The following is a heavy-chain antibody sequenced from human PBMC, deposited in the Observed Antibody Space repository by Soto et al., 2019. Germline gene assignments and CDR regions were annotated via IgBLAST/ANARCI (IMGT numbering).Heavy chain of an antibody. CDR3: ARTQGVVPAAGPNDPYYYYYYYMDV. CDR1: GGSISSYY. CDR2: IYYSGST. Sequence: SETLSLTCTVSGGSISSYYWSWIRQPPGKGLEWIGYIYYSGSTNYNPSLKSRDTISVDTSKNQFSLKLSSVTAADTAVYYCARTQGVVPAAGPNDPYYYYYYYMDVWGKGTTVTVSS. D-gene: IGHD2-2*01. V-gene: IGHV4-59*01. J-gene: IGHJ6*03.